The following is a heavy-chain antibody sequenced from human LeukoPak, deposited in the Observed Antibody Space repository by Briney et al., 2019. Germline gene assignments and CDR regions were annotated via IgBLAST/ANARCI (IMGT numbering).Heavy chain of an antibody. CDR1: GFTFSSYA. Sequence: GGSLRLSCAASGFTFSSYAMHWVRQAPGKGLEWVAVISYDGSNKYYADSVKGRFTIPRDNSKNTLYLQMNSLRAEDTAVYYCARASYCGGDCYPKFYYYYGMDVWGQGTTVTVSS. CDR2: ISYDGSNK. J-gene: IGHJ6*02. D-gene: IGHD2-21*02. V-gene: IGHV3-30*04. CDR3: ARASYCGGDCYPKFYYYYGMDV.